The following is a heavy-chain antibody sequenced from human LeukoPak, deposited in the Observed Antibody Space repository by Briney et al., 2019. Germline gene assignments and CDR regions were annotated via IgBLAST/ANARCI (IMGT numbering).Heavy chain of an antibody. CDR3: ARDMSAVAGTVY. CDR2: IIPIFGTA. CDR1: GGTFSSYA. Sequence: GASVKVSCKASGGTFSSYAIGWVRQAPGQGLEWMGGIIPIFGTANYAQKFQGRVTITADESTSTAYMELSSLRSEDTAVYYCARDMSAVAGTVYWGQGTLVTVSS. D-gene: IGHD6-19*01. J-gene: IGHJ4*02. V-gene: IGHV1-69*13.